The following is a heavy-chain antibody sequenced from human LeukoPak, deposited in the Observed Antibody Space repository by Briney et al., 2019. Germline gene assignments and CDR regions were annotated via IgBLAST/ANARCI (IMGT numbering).Heavy chain of an antibody. D-gene: IGHD4-11*01. CDR2: IIPIYGTA. CDR3: ARFMGSSYDSDYLVDY. CDR1: VGTFSSYA. V-gene: IGHV1-69*13. J-gene: IGHJ4*02. Sequence: SVKLSCKASVGTFSSYAISWVPQAPGQGLEWMGGIIPIYGTANNAQKVQGRLTIGADESTSTTYMELSSLELGNTSVYVRARFMGSSYDSDYLVDYWGQGTLVTVSS.